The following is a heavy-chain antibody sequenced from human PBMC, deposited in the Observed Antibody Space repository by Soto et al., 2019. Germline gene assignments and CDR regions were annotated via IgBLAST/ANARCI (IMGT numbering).Heavy chain of an antibody. Sequence: EVQLIESGGGLVQPGGSLRLSCAASGFTFTKSWMHWVRQTPGKGLEWVSRVNTGGSDTIYADSVKGRFTISRDNAKNTLYLQMNSLTAEDTAMYYCARDQSVSGPTTFHYWGQGALVTVSS. V-gene: IGHV3-74*01. CDR1: GFTFTKSW. D-gene: IGHD6-19*01. J-gene: IGHJ4*02. CDR2: VNTGGSDT. CDR3: ARDQSVSGPTTFHY.